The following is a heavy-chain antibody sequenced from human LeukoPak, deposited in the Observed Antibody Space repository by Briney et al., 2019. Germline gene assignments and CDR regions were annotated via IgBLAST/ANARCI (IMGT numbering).Heavy chain of an antibody. CDR1: GYTFTDYY. D-gene: IGHD2-2*01. CDR3: ATDIVVVPAAIEAFDI. V-gene: IGHV1-69-2*01. J-gene: IGHJ3*02. CDR2: VDPEDGET. Sequence: ASVKVSCKVSGYTFTDYYMHWVQQAPGKGLELMGLVDPEDGETIYAEKFQGRVTITADTSTDTAYMELSSLRSEDTAVYYCATDIVVVPAAIEAFDIWGQGTMVTVSS.